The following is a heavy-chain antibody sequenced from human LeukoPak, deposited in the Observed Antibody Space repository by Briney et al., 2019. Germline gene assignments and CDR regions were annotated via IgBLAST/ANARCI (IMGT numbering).Heavy chain of an antibody. J-gene: IGHJ5*02. CDR3: TTSTLTIDLPRGS. CDR2: IKSKTDGGTT. V-gene: IGHV3-15*01. D-gene: IGHD4-17*01. Sequence: GGSLRLSCAASGFTFSNAWMKWVRQAPGKGLEWVGRIKSKTDGGTTDYAAPVKGRFSISRDDSKATLYLQMNNLKTEDTAVYCCTTSTLTIDLPRGSWGQGARVTVSS. CDR1: GFTFSNAW.